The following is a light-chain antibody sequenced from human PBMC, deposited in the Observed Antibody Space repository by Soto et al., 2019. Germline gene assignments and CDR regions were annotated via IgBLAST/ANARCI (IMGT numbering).Light chain of an antibody. CDR2: GAS. Sequence: EIVMTQSPATLSVSPGERATLSCRASQSVSSNLAWYQQKPGQAPRLLIYGASTRATGIPARFSGSGSGTECTLTISSLQSEDFEVYYCQKYNNWLITFGQGTRLEIK. J-gene: IGKJ5*01. CDR3: QKYNNWLIT. CDR1: QSVSSN. V-gene: IGKV3-15*01.